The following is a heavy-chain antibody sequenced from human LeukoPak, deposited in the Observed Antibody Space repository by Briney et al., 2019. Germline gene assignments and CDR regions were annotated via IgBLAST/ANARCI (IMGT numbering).Heavy chain of an antibody. V-gene: IGHV1-2*02. CDR3: ARDRLDIVLMVYENYFDY. J-gene: IGHJ4*02. CDR2: INPNSGGT. D-gene: IGHD2-8*01. CDR1: GYTFTGYY. Sequence: ASVKVSCKASGYTFTGYYIHWVRQAPGQGLEWMGWINPNSGGTNYAQKFQGRVTMTRDTSISTAYMELSRLRSDDTAVYYCARDRLDIVLMVYENYFDYWGQGALVTVSS.